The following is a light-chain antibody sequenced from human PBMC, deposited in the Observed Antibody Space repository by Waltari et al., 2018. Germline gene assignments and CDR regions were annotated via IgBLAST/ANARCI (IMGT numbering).Light chain of an antibody. V-gene: IGKV3-15*01. CDR3: QQYNNWPPYT. CDR1: QNVNTN. Sequence: EIVMTQSPATVSVSPGERATPSCRASQNVNTNLAWYQQKPGQAPRLLIYDTSSRATGVPARFSGSGSGTEFTLTVSSLQSEDFAVYYCQQYNNWPPYTFGQGTKLEI. J-gene: IGKJ2*01. CDR2: DTS.